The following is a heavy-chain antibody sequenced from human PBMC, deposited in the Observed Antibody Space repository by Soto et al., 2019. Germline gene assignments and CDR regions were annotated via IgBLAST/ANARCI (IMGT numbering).Heavy chain of an antibody. J-gene: IGHJ6*02. CDR2: ISYDGSNK. CDR1: GFTFSSYA. CDR3: ARVGGAKRAYYYYGMDV. Sequence: QVQLVESGGGVVQPGRSLRLSCAASGFTFSSYAMHWVRQAPGKGLEWVAVISYDGSNKYYADSVKGPFTISRDNSKNELYLQIISLRAEDTAVYYCARVGGAKRAYYYYGMDVWGQGTTVTVSS. D-gene: IGHD3-3*01. V-gene: IGHV3-30-3*01.